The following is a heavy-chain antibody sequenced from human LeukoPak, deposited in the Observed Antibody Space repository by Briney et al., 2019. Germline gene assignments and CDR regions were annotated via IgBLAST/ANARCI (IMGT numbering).Heavy chain of an antibody. CDR3: ASGYDSYYFDY. CDR2: ISSSSSYI. V-gene: IGHV3-21*06. D-gene: IGHD5-12*01. Sequence: GGSLRLSCAASGFTFSNAWMSWVRQAPGKGLEWVSYISSSSSYIYYADSVKGRFTISRDNAKNSLYLQMNSLRAEDTAVYYCASGYDSYYFDYWGQGTLVTVSS. CDR1: GFTFSNAW. J-gene: IGHJ4*02.